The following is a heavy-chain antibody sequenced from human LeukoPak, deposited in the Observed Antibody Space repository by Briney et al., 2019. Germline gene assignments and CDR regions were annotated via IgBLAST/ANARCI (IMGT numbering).Heavy chain of an antibody. V-gene: IGHV3-23*01. Sequence: PGGSLRLSCAASGFTFSSYAMSWVRQAPGKGLEWVSAISGSGGSTHYADSVKGRFTISRDNSKNTLYLQMNSLRAEDTAVYYCAKDRGVRITGTRGTMDVWGKGTTVTVSS. CDR3: AKDRGVRITGTRGTMDV. CDR1: GFTFSSYA. J-gene: IGHJ6*04. CDR2: ISGSGGST. D-gene: IGHD1-7*01.